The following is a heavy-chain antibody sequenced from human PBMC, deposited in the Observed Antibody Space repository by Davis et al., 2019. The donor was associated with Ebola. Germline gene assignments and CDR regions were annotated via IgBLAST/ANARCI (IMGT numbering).Heavy chain of an antibody. CDR3: ARSGLDRGYYPYNWFDP. J-gene: IGHJ5*02. CDR1: SGSISSSNW. CDR2: IYHSGST. V-gene: IGHV4-4*02. D-gene: IGHD3-22*01. Sequence: PSETLSLTCAVSSGSISSSNWWSWVRQPPGKGLEWIGEIYHSGSTNYNPSLKSRVTISVDTSKNQFSLKLSSVTAADTAVYYCARSGLDRGYYPYNWFDPWGQGTLVTVSS.